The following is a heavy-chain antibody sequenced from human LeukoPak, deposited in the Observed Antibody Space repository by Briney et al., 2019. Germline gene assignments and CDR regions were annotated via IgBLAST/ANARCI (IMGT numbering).Heavy chain of an antibody. CDR3: AKEGNGDYYFDY. J-gene: IGHJ4*02. D-gene: IGHD4-17*01. CDR1: GFTFSSYA. Sequence: PGGSLRLSCAASGFTFSSYAMSWVRQAPGKGQEWVSAISGSGDSTYYADAVKGRFTISRDNSKNTLYLQMNSLRAEDTAVYYCAKEGNGDYYFDYWGQGTLVTVSS. V-gene: IGHV3-23*01. CDR2: ISGSGDST.